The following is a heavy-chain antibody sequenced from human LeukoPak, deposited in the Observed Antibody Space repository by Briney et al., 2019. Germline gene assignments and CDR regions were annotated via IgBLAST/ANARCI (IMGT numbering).Heavy chain of an antibody. CDR2: LYHSGST. V-gene: IGHV4-38-2*02. D-gene: IGHD7-27*01. CDR1: GYSISSGYY. J-gene: IGHJ4*02. CDR3: ASRKLGNDY. Sequence: SETLSLTCTVSGYSISSGYYWDWIRQPPGKGLEWIGSLYHSGSTYYNPSLKSRVTISADTSKNQFSLKLISVTAADTAVYYCASRKLGNDYWGQGTLVTVSS.